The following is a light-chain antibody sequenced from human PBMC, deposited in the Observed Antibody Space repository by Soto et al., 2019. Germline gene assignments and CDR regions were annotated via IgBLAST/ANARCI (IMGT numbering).Light chain of an antibody. V-gene: IGKV1-39*01. J-gene: IGKJ1*01. CDR2: AAS. CDR3: RQSYNSPPT. CDR1: ENIRSY. Sequence: DIQMTQSPSSLSASVGDRVTITCRASENIRSYLNWYLHKPGKAPKLLIYAASTLQSGVPSRFSGSGSGTHFTLTISNLQPEDCATYFCRQSYNSPPTFGQGTKVEI.